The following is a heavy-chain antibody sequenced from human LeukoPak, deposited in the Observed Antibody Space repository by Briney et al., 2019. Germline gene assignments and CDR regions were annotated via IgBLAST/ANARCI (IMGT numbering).Heavy chain of an antibody. CDR2: INHSGST. J-gene: IGHJ5*02. CDR1: GGSFSGYY. V-gene: IGHV4-34*01. CDR3: ARLGVRRYFDWSPTYNWFDP. D-gene: IGHD3-9*01. Sequence: SETLSLTCAVYGGSFSGYYWSWIRQPPGKGLEWIGEINHSGSTNYNPSLKSRVTISVDTSKNQFSLKLSSVTAADTAVYYCARLGVRRYFDWSPTYNWFDPWGQGTLVTVSS.